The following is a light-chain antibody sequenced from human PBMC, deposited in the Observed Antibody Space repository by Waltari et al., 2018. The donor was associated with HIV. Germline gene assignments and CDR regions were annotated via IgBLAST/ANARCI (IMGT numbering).Light chain of an antibody. CDR2: GVN. CDR3: ASYRGISNPYV. J-gene: IGLJ1*01. V-gene: IGLV2-8*01. CDR1: SSDMSEYSY. Sequence: QSALTQPPSASGSPGQSITISCTGTSSDMSEYSYVSWYQHHPGRAPKLIIFGVNERPSGVPDRFSGSRSGYSASLTVSELQAEDEADYYCASYRGISNPYVFGTGTKVTVL.